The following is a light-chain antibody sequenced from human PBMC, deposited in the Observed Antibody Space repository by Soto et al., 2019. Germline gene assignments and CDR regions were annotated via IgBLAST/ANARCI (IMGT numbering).Light chain of an antibody. CDR1: SSDVGGYNF. Sequence: QSALTQPPSASGSPGQAVAISFTGTSSDVGGYNFVSWYQQHPGKAPKLMIYEVTKRPSGVPDRFSGSKSGNTASLTVSGLQAEDEADYYCCSYAGNNIYVFGTG. CDR2: EVT. J-gene: IGLJ1*01. CDR3: CSYAGNNIYV. V-gene: IGLV2-8*01.